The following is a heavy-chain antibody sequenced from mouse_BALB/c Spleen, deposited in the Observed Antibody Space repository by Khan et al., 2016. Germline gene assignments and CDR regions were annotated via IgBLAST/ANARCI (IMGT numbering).Heavy chain of an antibody. Sequence: QVELEEPGADLVKPGASVKMSCKASGYTFTSYCMHWVRQRLGKGLEWFAATNATNGRTYYNERFKSKATLTGDKASSTAYMLLSGPTFEDSAVYYCERTKNIVATYSDYWGQGTTLTVSS. J-gene: IGHJ2*01. CDR3: ERTKNIVATYSDY. CDR2: TNATNGRT. CDR1: GYTFTSYC. D-gene: IGHD1-1*01. V-gene: IGHV1S81*02.